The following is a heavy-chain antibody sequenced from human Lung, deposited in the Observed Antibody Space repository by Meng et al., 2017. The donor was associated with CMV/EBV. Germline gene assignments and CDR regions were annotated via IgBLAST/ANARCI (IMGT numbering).Heavy chain of an antibody. J-gene: IGHJ3*02. D-gene: IGHD5-24*01. CDR2: IEQNDSED. Sequence: GGSLRFSCVAPGFSVGSFWMSWVRQAPGKGLEGVANIEQNDSEDYNWEYGRGRFTVYRDTAKNSVYLQMNSLRAEDTGVYYCARRGGGGFHNGAFDIWGRGTMVTVSS. V-gene: IGHV3-7*01. CDR3: ARRGGGGFHNGAFDI. CDR1: GFSVGSFW.